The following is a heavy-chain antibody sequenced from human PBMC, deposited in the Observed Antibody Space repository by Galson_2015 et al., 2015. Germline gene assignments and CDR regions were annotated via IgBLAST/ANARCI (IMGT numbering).Heavy chain of an antibody. CDR3: ARHLTEYKYAMDV. V-gene: IGHV4-59*11. Sequence: LSLTCTVSGASISGHYWSWIRQPPGEGLEWIAYIYYSGTTNYNPSLQSRVTISLDTSRNQFSLTLSSVTAADTAVYYCARHLTEYKYAMDVWGQGTTVTASS. D-gene: IGHD6-6*01. CDR1: GASISGHY. CDR2: IYYSGTT. J-gene: IGHJ6*02.